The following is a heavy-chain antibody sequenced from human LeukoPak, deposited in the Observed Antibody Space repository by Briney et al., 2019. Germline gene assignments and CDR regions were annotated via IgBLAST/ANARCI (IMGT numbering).Heavy chain of an antibody. J-gene: IGHJ4*02. CDR1: GYDFSTYW. V-gene: IGHV5-51*01. D-gene: IGHD2/OR15-2a*01. CDR2: IYPGDSDT. CDR3: ARAGYSNRWDGVDY. Sequence: GESLKISCQGSGYDFSTYWIGWVRQMPGKGLEYMGIIYPGDSDTRYSPSFEGQVTISADKSVSGAYLQWSSLKASDSAMYYCARAGYSNRWDGVDYWGQGTLVTVSS.